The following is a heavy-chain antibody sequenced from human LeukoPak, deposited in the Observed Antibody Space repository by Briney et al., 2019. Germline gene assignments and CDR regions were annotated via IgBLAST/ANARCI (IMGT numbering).Heavy chain of an antibody. CDR3: ARVANFDYGDYYFDY. V-gene: IGHV1-2*02. CDR1: GYTFTGYY. CDR2: INPNSGGT. J-gene: IGHJ4*02. Sequence: ASVNVSCKASGYTFTGYYMHWVRQAPGKGLEWMGWINPNSGGTNYAQKFQGRVTMTRDTSLSTAYMELSRLISDDAAVYFCARVANFDYGDYYFDYWGQGTMVTVST. D-gene: IGHD4-17*01.